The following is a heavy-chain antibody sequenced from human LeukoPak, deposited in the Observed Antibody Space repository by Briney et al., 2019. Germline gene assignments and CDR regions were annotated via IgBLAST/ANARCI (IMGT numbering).Heavy chain of an antibody. V-gene: IGHV1-2*02. Sequence: GASVKVSCKASGYTFTGYYMHWVRQAPGQGLEWIGWINPNSGGTNYAQKFQGRVTMTRDTSISTAYMELSRLRSDDTAVYYCARRYRIGQQLVYFDYWGQGTLVTVSS. CDR2: INPNSGGT. CDR3: ARRYRIGQQLVYFDY. CDR1: GYTFTGYY. J-gene: IGHJ4*02. D-gene: IGHD6-13*01.